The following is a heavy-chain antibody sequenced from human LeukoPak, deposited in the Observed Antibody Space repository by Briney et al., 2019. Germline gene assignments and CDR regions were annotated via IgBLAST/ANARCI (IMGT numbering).Heavy chain of an antibody. Sequence: SGGSLRLSCAASGFTFSSYSMNWVRQAPGEGLEWVSSISSSSSYIYYADSVKGRFTISRDNAKNSLYLQMNSLRAEDTAVYYCAAFGGISSFDYWGQGTLVTVSS. V-gene: IGHV3-21*01. CDR1: GFTFSSYS. J-gene: IGHJ4*02. D-gene: IGHD2-8*02. CDR2: ISSSSSYI. CDR3: AAFGGISSFDY.